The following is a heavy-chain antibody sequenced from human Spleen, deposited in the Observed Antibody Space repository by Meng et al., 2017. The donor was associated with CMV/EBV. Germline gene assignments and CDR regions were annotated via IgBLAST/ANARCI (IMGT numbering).Heavy chain of an antibody. CDR3: ARDIAQRVGRPGRLYTYYYYGMDV. CDR2: ISSSSSYI. CDR1: GFTFSSYS. J-gene: IGHJ6*02. Sequence: GESLKISCAASGFTFSSYSMNWVRQAPGKGLEWVSSISSSSSYIYYADSVKGRFTISRDNAKNLLYLQMNSLRAEDTAVYYCARDIAQRVGRPGRLYTYYYYGMDVWGQGTTVTVSS. V-gene: IGHV3-21*01. D-gene: IGHD3-16*02.